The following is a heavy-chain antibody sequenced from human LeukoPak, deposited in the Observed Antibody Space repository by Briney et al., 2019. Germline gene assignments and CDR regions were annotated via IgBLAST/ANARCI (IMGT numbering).Heavy chain of an antibody. CDR3: ARAGCSSTSCYYADY. Sequence: VASVKVSCMASGYTFTSYGISWVRQAPGQGLEWMGWISAYNGNTNYAQKLQGRVTMTTDTSTSTAYMELRSLRSDDTAVYYCARAGCSSTSCYYADYWGQGTLVTVSS. CDR2: ISAYNGNT. CDR1: GYTFTSYG. V-gene: IGHV1-18*01. J-gene: IGHJ4*02. D-gene: IGHD2-2*01.